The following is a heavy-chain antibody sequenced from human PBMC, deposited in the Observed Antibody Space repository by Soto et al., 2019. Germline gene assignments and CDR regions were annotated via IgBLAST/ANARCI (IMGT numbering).Heavy chain of an antibody. Sequence: QVQLVQSGAEVKKPGSSVKVSCKASGDTFSTYTITWMRQAPGQGLEWMGGISPRSATSNYAQKFQGRVTITADESTRRAYIGLSSLRSEDTAVYYCAREGLVLVPTTVNSVYYSYAMDVWGQGTTVTVSS. CDR2: ISPRSATS. CDR3: AREGLVLVPTTVNSVYYSYAMDV. V-gene: IGHV1-69*12. D-gene: IGHD2-2*01. CDR1: GDTFSTYT. J-gene: IGHJ6*02.